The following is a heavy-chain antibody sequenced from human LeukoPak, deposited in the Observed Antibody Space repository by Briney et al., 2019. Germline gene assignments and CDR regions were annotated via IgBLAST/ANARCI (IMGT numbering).Heavy chain of an antibody. V-gene: IGHV1-2*02. J-gene: IGHJ4*02. CDR3: ATGSGYSYGYYYY. CDR1: GYTFTGYY. Sequence: GASVKVSCKASGYTFTGYYMHWVRQAAGQGLEWMGWINPNSGGTNYAQKFQGRVTMTRDTSISTAYMELSRLRSDDTAVYYCATGSGYSYGYYYYWGQGTLVTVSS. CDR2: INPNSGGT. D-gene: IGHD5-18*01.